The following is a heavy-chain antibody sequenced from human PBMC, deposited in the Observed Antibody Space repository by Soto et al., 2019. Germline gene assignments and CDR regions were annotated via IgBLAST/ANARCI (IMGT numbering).Heavy chain of an antibody. CDR1: GFTFSNHW. CDR3: ARDWYMDY. CDR2: IKQDGSEK. Sequence: GGSLRLSCAASGFTFSNHWINWIRQTPGRGLEWLAVIKQDGSEKYYVDSVKGRFTVSRDNAMNSAYLQMNSLRVDDTAMYYCARDWYMDYWGQGTLVTVSS. V-gene: IGHV3-7*04. D-gene: IGHD1-20*01. J-gene: IGHJ4*02.